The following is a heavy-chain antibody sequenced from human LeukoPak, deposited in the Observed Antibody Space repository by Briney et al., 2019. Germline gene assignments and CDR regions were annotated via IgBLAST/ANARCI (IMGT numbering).Heavy chain of an antibody. V-gene: IGHV4-34*01. CDR1: GGSFSGYY. Sequence: PSETLSLTCAVYGGSFSGYYWSWIRQPPGKGLEWIGEINHSGSTNYNPSLKSRVTISVDTSKNQFSLKLSSVTAADTAVYYCARVLYYDFWSGYFLTNNWFDPWGQGTLVTVSS. CDR2: INHSGST. CDR3: ARVLYYDFWSGYFLTNNWFDP. J-gene: IGHJ5*02. D-gene: IGHD3-3*01.